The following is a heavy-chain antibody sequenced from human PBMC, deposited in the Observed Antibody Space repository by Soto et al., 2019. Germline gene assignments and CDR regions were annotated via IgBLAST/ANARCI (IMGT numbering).Heavy chain of an antibody. D-gene: IGHD2-8*01. Sequence: QVQLVQSGAEVKKPGSSVKVSCKASGGTISSYDISCVRQAAGQRRQRMGGGIPIVGTAKYAWKFQGRVTITADEPTSTAYTELSSLRSEETGVYYCATRVGVYCTKGVCENYYGSGSPKRGGSDYWGQGTPETDTS. J-gene: IGHJ4*02. CDR3: ATRVGVYCTKGVCENYYGSGSPKRGGSDY. CDR1: GGTISSYD. CDR2: GIPIVGTA. V-gene: IGHV1-69*01.